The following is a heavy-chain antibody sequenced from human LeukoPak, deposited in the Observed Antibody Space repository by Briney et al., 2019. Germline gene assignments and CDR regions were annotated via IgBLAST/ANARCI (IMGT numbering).Heavy chain of an antibody. CDR3: AKALRFLEWSQYGMDV. D-gene: IGHD3-3*01. CDR2: INQDGSER. J-gene: IGHJ6*02. Sequence: GGSLRLSCVASGFTFNKYWMSWVRQAPGKGLEWVANINQDGSERYYVDSVKGRFTISRDNSKNTLYLQMNSLRAEDTAVYYCAKALRFLEWSQYGMDVWGQGTTVTVSS. V-gene: IGHV3-7*01. CDR1: GFTFNKYW.